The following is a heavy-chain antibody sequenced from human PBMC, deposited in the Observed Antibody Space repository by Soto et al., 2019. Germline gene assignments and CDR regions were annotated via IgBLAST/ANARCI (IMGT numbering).Heavy chain of an antibody. Sequence: QIQLVQSGSEVRMPGASVKVSCKASGYIFTTYSITWVRQAPGQGLEWMGWVSASNGKKNYAQKFEDRVTMTTDTSTTTAYMELRSLRSDDTAVYYCAREAFGVQASWFDPWGQGTLVTVSS. CDR2: VSASNGKK. CDR3: AREAFGVQASWFDP. V-gene: IGHV1-18*01. D-gene: IGHD3-10*01. J-gene: IGHJ5*02. CDR1: GYIFTTYS.